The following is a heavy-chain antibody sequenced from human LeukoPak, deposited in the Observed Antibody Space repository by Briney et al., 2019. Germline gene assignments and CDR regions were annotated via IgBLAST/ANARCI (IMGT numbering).Heavy chain of an antibody. Sequence: GGSLRLSCAASGFTFSTYWMSWVRQAPGKGLEWVSGITSSGGSTSYADSVKGRFTISRDNSKNTLYLQMNSLRAEDTALYYCAKDLHEQWLVSADAFDIWGLGTMVTVSS. D-gene: IGHD6-19*01. J-gene: IGHJ3*02. CDR1: GFTFSTYW. CDR3: AKDLHEQWLVSADAFDI. CDR2: ITSSGGST. V-gene: IGHV3-23*01.